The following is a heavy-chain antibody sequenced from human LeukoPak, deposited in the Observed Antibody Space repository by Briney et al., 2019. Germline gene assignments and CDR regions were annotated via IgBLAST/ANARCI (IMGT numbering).Heavy chain of an antibody. V-gene: IGHV4-39*07. D-gene: IGHD3-22*01. Sequence: SETLSLTCTVSGGSTSSSSYYWGWIRQPPGKGLEWIGSIYYSGSTYYNPSVKSRVTISVDTSKNQFSLKLSSVTAADTAVYYCAREGSYYYDSSGYTMYWGQGTLVTVSS. CDR1: GGSTSSSSYY. CDR2: IYYSGST. CDR3: AREGSYYYDSSGYTMY. J-gene: IGHJ4*02.